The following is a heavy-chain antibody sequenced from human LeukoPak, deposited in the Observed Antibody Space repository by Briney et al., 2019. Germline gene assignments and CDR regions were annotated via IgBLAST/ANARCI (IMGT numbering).Heavy chain of an antibody. CDR2: INAGNGNT. D-gene: IGHD2-2*01. CDR1: GFSFTSYA. J-gene: IGHJ5*02. V-gene: IGHV1-3*03. Sequence: GRSLTLSCAASGFSFTSYAMHWVRQAPGQRLEWMGWINAGNGNTKYSQEFQGRVTITRDTSASTAYMEMSSLRFEDMAVYYCARGPAALWRNWFDPWGQGTLVTVSS. CDR3: ARGPAALWRNWFDP.